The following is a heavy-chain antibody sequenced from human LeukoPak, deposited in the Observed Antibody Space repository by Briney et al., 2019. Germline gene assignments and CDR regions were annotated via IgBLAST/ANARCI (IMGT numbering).Heavy chain of an antibody. CDR3: VKGGLKRRFDS. CDR2: ISRNGDST. V-gene: IGHV3-64D*06. Sequence: GGSLRLSCSASGFTFSSYAMHWVRQAPGKGLEYVSAISRNGDSTYFADSVKGRFTISRDNSKNTLYLQMSSLRAEDTAVYYCVKGGLKRRFDSWGQGTLVTVSS. J-gene: IGHJ4*02. CDR1: GFTFSSYA. D-gene: IGHD1-1*01.